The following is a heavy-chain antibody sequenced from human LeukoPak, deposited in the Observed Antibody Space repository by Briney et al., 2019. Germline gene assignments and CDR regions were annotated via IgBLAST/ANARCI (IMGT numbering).Heavy chain of an antibody. CDR3: AREAASETAVDNFDY. CDR1: GFTFSKHA. V-gene: IGHV3-30*04. CDR2: ISYDGSNK. D-gene: IGHD5-18*01. Sequence: PGRSLRLSCAASGFTFSKHAMHWVRQAPGEGLEWVADISYDGSNKYYADSVKGRFNISRDNSKNTLSLQMNSLRAEDTAVYYCAREAASETAVDNFDYWGQGTLVTVSS. J-gene: IGHJ4*02.